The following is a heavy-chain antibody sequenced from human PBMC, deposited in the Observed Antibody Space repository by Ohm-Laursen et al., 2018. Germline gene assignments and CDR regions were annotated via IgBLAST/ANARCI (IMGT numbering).Heavy chain of an antibody. J-gene: IGHJ6*02. CDR2: FNSDGNIK. CDR3: AKDITYDSSGYLSNYYYGMDV. D-gene: IGHD3-22*01. V-gene: IGHV3-74*01. CDR1: GFTFSSYS. Sequence: SLRLSCTASGFTFSSYSIHWVRQAPGKGLVWVSRFNSDGNIKYADSVKGRFTMSRDSAKNTLYLQMNSLRAEDTAVYYCAKDITYDSSGYLSNYYYGMDVWGQGTTVTVSS.